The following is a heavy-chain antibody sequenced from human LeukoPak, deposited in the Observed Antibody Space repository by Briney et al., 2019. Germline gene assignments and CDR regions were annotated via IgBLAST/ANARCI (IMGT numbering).Heavy chain of an antibody. V-gene: IGHV3-74*01. CDR2: MNSDGSTT. D-gene: IGHD7-27*01. J-gene: IGHJ4*02. CDR1: GFTVSSNY. Sequence: PGGSLRLSCAASGFTVSSNYMSWVRQAPGKGLVWVSRMNSDGSTTNYADSVKGRFTISRDNSKNTLYLQMNSLRAEDTAVYYCVRALMGTSDHWGQGSLVTVSS. CDR3: VRALMGTSDH.